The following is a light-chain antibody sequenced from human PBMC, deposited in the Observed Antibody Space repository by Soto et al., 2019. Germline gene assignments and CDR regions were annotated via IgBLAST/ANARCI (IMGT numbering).Light chain of an antibody. CDR2: GAS. CDR1: QSVSSSY. J-gene: IGKJ5*01. Sequence: EIVLTQSPGTLSLSPGERATLSCRASQSVSSSYLAWYQQKPGQAPRLLIYGASSRATGIPDRFSGSGSGTDFTLTISRLEPEDFAVYFCQQYGSSPVTFGQGTRLDIK. CDR3: QQYGSSPVT. V-gene: IGKV3-20*01.